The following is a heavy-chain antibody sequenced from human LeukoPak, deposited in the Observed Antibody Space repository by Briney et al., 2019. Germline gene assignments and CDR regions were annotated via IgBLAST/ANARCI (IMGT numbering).Heavy chain of an antibody. CDR3: ARGNYYDIITPLRT. D-gene: IGHD3-9*01. CDR1: GYTFTGYY. CDR2: INPNSGGT. V-gene: IGHV1-2*02. Sequence: ASVKVSCKASGYTFTGYYMHWVRQAPGQGLEWMGWINPNSGGTNYAQKFQGRVPMTRDTSISTAYMELSRLRSDDTAVYYCARGNYYDIITPLRTWGQGTLVTVSS. J-gene: IGHJ4*02.